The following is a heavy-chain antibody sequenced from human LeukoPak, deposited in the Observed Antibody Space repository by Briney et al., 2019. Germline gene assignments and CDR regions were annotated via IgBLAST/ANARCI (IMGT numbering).Heavy chain of an antibody. J-gene: IGHJ4*02. D-gene: IGHD1-1*01. CDR2: IYYSGST. Sequence: SETLSLTCTVSGGSISSGGYYWSWIRQPPGKGLEWIGYIYYSGSTYYNPSLKSRVTISVDTSKNRFSLKLSSVTAADTAVYYCARADWNDVLFDYWGQGTLVTVSS. CDR3: ARADWNDVLFDY. CDR1: GGSISSGGYY. V-gene: IGHV4-30-4*01.